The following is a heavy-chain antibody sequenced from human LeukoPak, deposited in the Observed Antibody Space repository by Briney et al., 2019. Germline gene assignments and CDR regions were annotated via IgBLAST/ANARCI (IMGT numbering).Heavy chain of an antibody. Sequence: GGSLRLSCAASGFTFSSYSMNWVRQAPGKGLEWVSSISSSSSYIYYADSVKGRFTISRDNAENSLYLQMNSLRAEDTAVYYCARDPGVVPAARHFDYWGQGTLVTVSS. CDR3: ARDPGVVPAARHFDY. CDR2: ISSSSSYI. CDR1: GFTFSSYS. D-gene: IGHD2-2*01. J-gene: IGHJ4*02. V-gene: IGHV3-21*01.